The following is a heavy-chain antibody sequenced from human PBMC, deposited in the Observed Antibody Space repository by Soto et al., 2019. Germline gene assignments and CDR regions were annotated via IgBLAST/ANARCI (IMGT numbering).Heavy chain of an antibody. Sequence: QMHLVQSGAEVKKPGASVKVSCQASGYTFTDYYIHWVQQAPGQGLEWMGWINPTGGGTNYAQKFRGRVTMTRDTSISTAYLELSRLTSDDTAVFYCARSFSSRYYYYNYAMDVWGQGTTVTVSS. CDR2: INPTGGGT. J-gene: IGHJ6*02. CDR3: ARSFSSRYYYYNYAMDV. D-gene: IGHD2-2*01. V-gene: IGHV1-2*02. CDR1: GYTFTDYY.